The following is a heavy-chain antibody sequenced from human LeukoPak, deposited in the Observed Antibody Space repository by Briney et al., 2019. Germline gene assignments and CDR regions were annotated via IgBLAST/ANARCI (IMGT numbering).Heavy chain of an antibody. D-gene: IGHD1-14*01. CDR1: GYTFTGYY. Sequence: GASVKVSCKASGYTFTGYYMHWVRQAPGQGLEWMGWINPNSGGTNYAQKFQGRVTMTRDTSISTAYMELNRLRSDDTAVYYCARGGDQLTGWFDPWSQGTLVTVSS. V-gene: IGHV1-2*02. CDR2: INPNSGGT. J-gene: IGHJ5*02. CDR3: ARGGDQLTGWFDP.